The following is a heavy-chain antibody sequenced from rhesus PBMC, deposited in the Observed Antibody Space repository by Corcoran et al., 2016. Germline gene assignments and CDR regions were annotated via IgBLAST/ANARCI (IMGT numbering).Heavy chain of an antibody. CDR1: GYTFTSYS. J-gene: IGHJ4*01. CDR3: TRAPRGYSYRYFDY. Sequence: QVQLVQSGAEIKQPGASVKHSCKASGYTFTSYSIHTGTQATGPGLEWIELTSPDIGNKGCATNFQGRVTLTTDTSTSTGYMELSSLRSEDTAVYYFTRAPRGYSYRYFDYWGQGVLVTVSS. V-gene: IGHV1-180*01. D-gene: IGHD5-12*01. CDR2: TSPDIGNK.